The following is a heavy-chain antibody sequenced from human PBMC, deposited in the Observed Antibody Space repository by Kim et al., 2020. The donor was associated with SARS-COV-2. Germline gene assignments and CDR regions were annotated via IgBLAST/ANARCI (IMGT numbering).Heavy chain of an antibody. J-gene: IGHJ6*03. Sequence: SETLSLTCTVSGGSISSSSYYWGWIRQPPGKGLEWIGSIYYSGSTYYNPSLKSRVTISVDTSKNQFSLKLSSVTAADTAVYYCARTYGSGANVYYYYYYMDVWGEGTTVTVSS. V-gene: IGHV4-39*01. CDR3: ARTYGSGANVYYYYYYMDV. CDR2: IYYSGST. D-gene: IGHD3-10*01. CDR1: GGSISSSSYY.